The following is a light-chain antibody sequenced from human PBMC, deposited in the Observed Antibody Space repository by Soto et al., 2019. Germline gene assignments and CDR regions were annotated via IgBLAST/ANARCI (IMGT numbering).Light chain of an antibody. J-gene: IGKJ5*01. V-gene: IGKV3-15*01. Sequence: EIVMTQSPGTLSVSPGERATLSCRASQSVSSNLAWYQQKPGQAPRVLIYGASTRATGIPARFSGSGSGTEFTLTISSLQSEDFAVYYCQQYNNWPITFGQGTRLESK. CDR2: GAS. CDR1: QSVSSN. CDR3: QQYNNWPIT.